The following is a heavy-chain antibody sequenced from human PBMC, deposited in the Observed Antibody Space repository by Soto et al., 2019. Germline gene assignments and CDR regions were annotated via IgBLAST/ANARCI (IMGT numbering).Heavy chain of an antibody. D-gene: IGHD3-10*01. J-gene: IGHJ4*02. CDR1: GFTFSSYG. V-gene: IGHV3-30*18. CDR2: ISYDGSNK. CDR3: AKDGLLWFGELLSYYFDY. Sequence: GGSLRLSCAASGFTFSSYGMHWVRQAPGKGLEWVAVISYDGSNKYYADSVKGRFTISRDNSKNTLYLQMNSLRAEDTAVYYCAKDGLLWFGELLSYYFDYWGQGTLVTVSS.